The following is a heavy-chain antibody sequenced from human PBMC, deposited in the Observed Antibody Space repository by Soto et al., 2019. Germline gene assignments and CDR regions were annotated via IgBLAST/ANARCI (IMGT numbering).Heavy chain of an antibody. V-gene: IGHV1-69*12. CDR3: ARDSYEPRSNGDY. CDR2: IIPIFGTA. D-gene: IGHD5-12*01. J-gene: IGHJ4*02. Sequence: QVQLVQSGAEVKKPGSSVKLSCKASGGTFSSYAISWVRQAPGTGLEWMGGIIPIFGTANYAQKFQGRVTLTAEESTNTAYMELSSPRSADTAVYYCARDSYEPRSNGDYWGQGTLVAVAS. CDR1: GGTFSSYA.